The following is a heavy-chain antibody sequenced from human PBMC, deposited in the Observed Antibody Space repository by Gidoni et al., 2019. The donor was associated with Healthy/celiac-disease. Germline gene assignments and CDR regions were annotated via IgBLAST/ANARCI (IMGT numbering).Heavy chain of an antibody. J-gene: IGHJ6*02. V-gene: IGHV3-53*01. CDR3: ARDPTRDYYGSGSLGMDV. D-gene: IGHD3-10*01. CDR2: IYSGGST. Sequence: EVQLVESGGGLIQPGGSLRLSCAASGFTVSSNYMSWVRQAPGKGLEWVSVIYSGGSTYYADSVKGRFTISRDNSKNTLYLQMNSLRAEDTAVYYCARDPTRDYYGSGSLGMDVWGQGTTVTVSS. CDR1: GFTVSSNY.